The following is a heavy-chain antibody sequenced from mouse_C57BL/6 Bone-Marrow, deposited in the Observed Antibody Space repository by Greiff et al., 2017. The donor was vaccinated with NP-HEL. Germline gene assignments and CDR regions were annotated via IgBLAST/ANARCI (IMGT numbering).Heavy chain of an antibody. CDR1: GFTIKDDY. D-gene: IGHD1-1*01. CDR3: TTGGSSPYAMDY. V-gene: IGHV14-4*01. J-gene: IGHJ4*01. Sequence: EVQLQQSGAELVRPGASVKLSCTVSGFTIKDDYMHWVKQRPEQGLEWIGWIDPENGDTEYSSKFLGKATITADTSSNTAYLQLSSLTSENTAVYYCTTGGSSPYAMDYWGQGTSVTVSS. CDR2: IDPENGDT.